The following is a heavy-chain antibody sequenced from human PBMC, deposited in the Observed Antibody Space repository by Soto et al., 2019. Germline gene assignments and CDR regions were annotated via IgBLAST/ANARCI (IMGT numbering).Heavy chain of an antibody. CDR2: IVVGSGNT. CDR3: AGDTYYYDSSGYPP. CDR1: GFTFTSSA. V-gene: IGHV1-58*01. J-gene: IGHJ5*02. D-gene: IGHD3-22*01. Sequence: QIQLVQSGPEVKKPGTSVKVSCKASGFTFTSSAVQWVRQARGQRLEWIGWIVVGSGNTNYAQKFQSRVTITRDMSTSTAYMELSSLRSEDTAVYYCAGDTYYYDSSGYPPWGQGTLVTVSS.